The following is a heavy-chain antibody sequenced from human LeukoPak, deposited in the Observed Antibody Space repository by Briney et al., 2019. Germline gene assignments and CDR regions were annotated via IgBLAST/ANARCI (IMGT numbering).Heavy chain of an antibody. CDR2: ISGSGGST. Sequence: GGSLRLSCAASGFTFSSYAMSWVRQAPGKGLEWVSAISGSGGSTYYADSVKGRSTTSRDNSKNTLYLQMSSLRAEDTAVYYCAKIIVVLPSTISNPYYFDYWGQGTLVTVSS. V-gene: IGHV3-23*01. J-gene: IGHJ4*02. CDR1: GFTFSSYA. D-gene: IGHD2-2*02. CDR3: AKIIVVLPSTISNPYYFDY.